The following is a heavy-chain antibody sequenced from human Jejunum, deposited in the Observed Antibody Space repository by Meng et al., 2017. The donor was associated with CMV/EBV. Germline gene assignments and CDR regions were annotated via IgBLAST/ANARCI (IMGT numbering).Heavy chain of an antibody. CDR3: ATNAFDY. J-gene: IGHJ4*01. V-gene: IGHV1-3*04. Sequence: SVKISSKSTGYTCTSYAMHWVRQATGQSREWKRWINTDNEDTRFTQHLQGRVTISTDTSATTAYKELSSLRLDDTDNYYCATNAFDYWGHGTLVTVSS. D-gene: IGHD2-8*01. CDR2: INTDNEDT. CDR1: GYTCTSYA.